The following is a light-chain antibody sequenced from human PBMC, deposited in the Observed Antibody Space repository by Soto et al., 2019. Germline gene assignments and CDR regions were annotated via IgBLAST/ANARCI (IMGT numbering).Light chain of an antibody. J-gene: IGKJ1*01. CDR3: QQSYSTPPGT. CDR2: AAS. CDR1: QSISSY. V-gene: IGKV1-39*01. Sequence: DIQMTQSPSSLSASVGDRDTITCRASQSISSYLNWYQQKPGKAPKLLIYAASSLQSGVPSRFSGSGSGTDFTLTISSLQPEDFATYYCQQSYSTPPGTFGQGTKVDIK.